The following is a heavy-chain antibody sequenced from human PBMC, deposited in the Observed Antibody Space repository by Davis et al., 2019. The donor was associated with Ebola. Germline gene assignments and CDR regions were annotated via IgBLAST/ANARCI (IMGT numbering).Heavy chain of an antibody. CDR3: ARDPGGGYSHFDY. CDR2: ISAYNGNT. J-gene: IGHJ4*02. CDR1: GYTFTSYA. D-gene: IGHD2-21*01. V-gene: IGHV1-18*01. Sequence: AASVKVSCKASGYTFTSYAMHWVRQAPGQRLEWMGWISAYNGNTNYAQKLQGRVTMTTDTSTSTAYMELRSLRSDDTAVYYCARDPGGGYSHFDYWGQGTLVTVSS.